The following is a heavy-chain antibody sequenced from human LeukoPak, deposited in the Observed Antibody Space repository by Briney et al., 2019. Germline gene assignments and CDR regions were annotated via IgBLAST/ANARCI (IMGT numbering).Heavy chain of an antibody. J-gene: IGHJ5*02. D-gene: IGHD2-2*01. Sequence: QTLSLTCALSGDSVSSNSVTWDWIRQSPSRGLEWLGRTYYRSTWYNDYAVSVRGRITVNPDTSKNQFSLHLNSVTPEDTAVYYCARRLTQYDCFDPWGQGILVTVSS. CDR3: ARRLTQYDCFDP. CDR2: TYYRSTWYN. CDR1: GDSVSSNSVT. V-gene: IGHV6-1*01.